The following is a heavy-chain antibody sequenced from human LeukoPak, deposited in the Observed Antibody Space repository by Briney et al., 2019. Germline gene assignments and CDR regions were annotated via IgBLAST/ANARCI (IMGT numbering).Heavy chain of an antibody. CDR1: GGSFSGYY. CDR3: ARDLEGAVAGTDWFDP. CDR2: INHSGST. D-gene: IGHD6-19*01. V-gene: IGHV4-34*01. Sequence: SETLSLTCAVYGGSFSGYYWSWIRQPPGKGLEWIGEINHSGSTNYNPSLKSRVTISVDTSKNQFSLQLNSVTPGDTAVYYCARDLEGAVAGTDWFDPWGQGTLVTVSS. J-gene: IGHJ5*02.